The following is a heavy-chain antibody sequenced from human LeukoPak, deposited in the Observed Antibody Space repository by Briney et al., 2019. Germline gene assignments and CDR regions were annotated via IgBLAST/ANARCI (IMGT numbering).Heavy chain of an antibody. Sequence: ASVKVSCKASGYTFTSYDINWVRQATGQGLEWMGWMNPNSGNTGYAQKFQGRVTMTRNTSISTAYMELSSLRSEDTAVYYCARVDIVVVPAENWFDPWGQGTLVTVSS. D-gene: IGHD2-2*03. CDR2: MNPNSGNT. CDR1: GYTFTSYD. CDR3: ARVDIVVVPAENWFDP. J-gene: IGHJ5*02. V-gene: IGHV1-8*01.